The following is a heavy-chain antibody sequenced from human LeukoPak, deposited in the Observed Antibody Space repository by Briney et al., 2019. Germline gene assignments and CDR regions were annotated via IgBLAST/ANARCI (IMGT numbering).Heavy chain of an antibody. D-gene: IGHD2-2*01. V-gene: IGHV1-69*05. CDR2: IIPIFGTA. CDR3: ARHSVGYCSSTSCEDDAFDI. Sequence: SVKVSCKASGGTFSSYAISWVRQAPGQGLEWMGGIIPIFGTANYAQKFQGRVTITTDESTSTAYMELSSLRSEDTAVYYCARHSVGYCSSTSCEDDAFDIWGQGTMVTVSS. CDR1: GGTFSSYA. J-gene: IGHJ3*02.